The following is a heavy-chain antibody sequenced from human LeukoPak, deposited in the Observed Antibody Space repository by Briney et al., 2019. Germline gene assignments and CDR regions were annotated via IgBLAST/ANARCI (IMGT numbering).Heavy chain of an antibody. CDR2: ISYDGSNK. V-gene: IGHV3-30*18. CDR3: AKRTYYYGSGTYANGMDV. Sequence: GGSLRLSCAASGFTFSKYGMHWVRQAPGKGLEWVAVISYDGSNKYYADSVNGRFTISRDNSKNTLYLQMNSLRAEDTAVYYCAKRTYYYGSGTYANGMDVWGQGTTVTVSS. D-gene: IGHD3-10*01. CDR1: GFTFSKYG. J-gene: IGHJ6*02.